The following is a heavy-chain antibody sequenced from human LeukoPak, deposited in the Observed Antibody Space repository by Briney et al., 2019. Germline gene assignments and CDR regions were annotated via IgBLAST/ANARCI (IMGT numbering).Heavy chain of an antibody. Sequence: GGSLRLSCAASGFTFSSYSMNGVRQAPGKGLEWVSSISSSSSYIYYADSVKGRFTISRDNAKNSLYLQMNSLRAEDTAAYYCARLGDYYYYMDVWGKGTTVTVSS. V-gene: IGHV3-21*01. CDR3: ARLGDYYYYMDV. J-gene: IGHJ6*03. CDR1: GFTFSSYS. D-gene: IGHD3-16*01. CDR2: ISSSSSYI.